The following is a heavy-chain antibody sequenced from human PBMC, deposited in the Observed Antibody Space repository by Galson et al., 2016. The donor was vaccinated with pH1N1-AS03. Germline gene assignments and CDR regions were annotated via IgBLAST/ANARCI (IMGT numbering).Heavy chain of an antibody. CDR3: ARRESGGSTFDN. CDR1: GYSFSNYW. J-gene: IGHJ4*02. D-gene: IGHD2-15*01. V-gene: IGHV5-51*01. Sequence: QSGAEVKKPGESLKISCRASGYSFSNYWVGWVRQMPGKGLEWMGIIYPGDSDTRYSPSFQGQVTISGDKSINTVYLHWSSLTASDSAMYYCARRESGGSTFDNRGQGTLVTVFS. CDR2: IYPGDSDT.